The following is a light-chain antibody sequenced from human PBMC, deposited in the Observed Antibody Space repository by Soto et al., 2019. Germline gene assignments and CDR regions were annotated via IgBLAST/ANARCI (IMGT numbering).Light chain of an antibody. CDR3: SSFASSNTCV. CDR2: EVT. V-gene: IGLV2-8*01. CDR1: SSDVGAYNY. J-gene: IGLJ3*02. Sequence: QSALTQPPSASGSPGQSVTISCTGTSSDVGAYNYVSWYQQHAGKAPKLVIYEVTKRPSGVPDRFSGSKSANTASLSVAWLLAEDEADYYCSSFASSNTCVFGGGTKLTVI.